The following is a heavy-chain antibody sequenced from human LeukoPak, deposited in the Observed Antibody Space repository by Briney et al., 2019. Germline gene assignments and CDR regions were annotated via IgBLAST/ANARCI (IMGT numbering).Heavy chain of an antibody. D-gene: IGHD5-12*01. J-gene: IGHJ4*02. CDR2: INPNSGGT. V-gene: IGHV1-2*02. CDR3: ARKLRGYDAYYFDY. Sequence: ASVKVSCKASGYTFTGYYMHWVRRAPGQGLEWRGWINPNSGGTNYAQKFQGRVTMTRDTSISTAYMELSRLRSDDTAVYYCARKLRGYDAYYFDYWGQGTMVTVSS. CDR1: GYTFTGYY.